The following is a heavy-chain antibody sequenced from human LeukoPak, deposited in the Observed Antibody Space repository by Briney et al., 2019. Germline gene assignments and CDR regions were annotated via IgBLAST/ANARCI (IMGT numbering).Heavy chain of an antibody. CDR3: ARDIRARGASYYGMDV. Sequence: GGSLRLSCAASGFTFSSYSMNWVRQAPGKGLEWVSSISSSSSYIYYADSVKGRFTISRDNAKNSLYLQMNSLRSEDTAVYYCARDIRARGASYYGMDVWGQGTTVTVSS. V-gene: IGHV3-21*04. J-gene: IGHJ6*02. CDR1: GFTFSSYS. CDR2: ISSSSSYI. D-gene: IGHD1-26*01.